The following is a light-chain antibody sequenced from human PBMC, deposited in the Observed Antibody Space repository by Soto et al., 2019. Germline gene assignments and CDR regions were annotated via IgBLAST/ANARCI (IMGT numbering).Light chain of an antibody. CDR3: QQSNNWPYT. Sequence: EVVMTQSPATLSVSPGERVTLSCRASQSVSDNLAWYQQKPGQAPSLLIYGASTRATTIPGRFSGSGSGTEFTLTISSLQSEDFAVDYCQQSNNWPYTFGQGTKLDIK. CDR2: GAS. J-gene: IGKJ2*01. V-gene: IGKV3-15*01. CDR1: QSVSDN.